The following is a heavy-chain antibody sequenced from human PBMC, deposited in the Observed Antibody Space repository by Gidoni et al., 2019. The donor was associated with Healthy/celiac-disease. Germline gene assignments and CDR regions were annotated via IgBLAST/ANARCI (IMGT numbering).Heavy chain of an antibody. Sequence: QVQLVQSGAAVKKPGSSVKVSCKASGGTFSSYAISWVRQAPGQGLGGRGGIIPIFGTANYAQKFRGRVTITADESTSTAYMGLSSLRSEDTAVYYCAGGPSGWYLVDYWGQGTLVTVSS. CDR1: GGTFSSYA. CDR2: IIPIFGTA. D-gene: IGHD6-19*01. CDR3: AGGPSGWYLVDY. J-gene: IGHJ4*02. V-gene: IGHV1-69*01.